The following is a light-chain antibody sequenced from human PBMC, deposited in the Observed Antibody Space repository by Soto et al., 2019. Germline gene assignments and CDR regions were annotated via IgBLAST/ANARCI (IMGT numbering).Light chain of an antibody. CDR3: MQALQTWT. Sequence: DIVMTQSPLSLPVTPGEPASISCRSSQSLLHSNGYNYLDWYMQKPGQSPQLLIHLGSNRASGVPDRFSGSGSGTEFTLKISKVEAEDVGVYYCMQALQTWTFGQGTKVEIK. J-gene: IGKJ1*01. V-gene: IGKV2-28*01. CDR2: LGS. CDR1: QSLLHSNGYNY.